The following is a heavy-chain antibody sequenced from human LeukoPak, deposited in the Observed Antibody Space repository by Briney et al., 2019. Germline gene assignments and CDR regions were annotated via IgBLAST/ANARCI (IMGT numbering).Heavy chain of an antibody. V-gene: IGHV7-4-1*02. CDR3: SREVSTLTDY. Sequence: ASVKVSCKASGYTFKSHAIHWVRQAPGQGLEWMGWINTITGNPTYAQRFPGRLVSSLENSVSTPYLLNSSLVTEDHAVYYCSREVSTLTDYWGEGSLVTASS. CDR1: GYTFKSHA. D-gene: IGHD2-2*01. CDR2: INTITGNP. J-gene: IGHJ4*02.